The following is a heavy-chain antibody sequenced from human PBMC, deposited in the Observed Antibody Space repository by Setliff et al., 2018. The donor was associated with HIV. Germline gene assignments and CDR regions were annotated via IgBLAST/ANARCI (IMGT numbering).Heavy chain of an antibody. CDR2: IYYSGST. V-gene: IGHV4-39*01. D-gene: IGHD3-22*01. Sequence: TGGSLRLSCEASGFTFSTYSMNWIRQPPGKGLQWIGSIYYSGSTYYNPSLKSRVTISVDTSKNQFSLKLSSVTAADTAVYYCARHDSGGYYSLDYWGQGTLVTVPS. CDR1: GFTFSTYS. CDR3: ARHDSGGYYSLDY. J-gene: IGHJ4*02.